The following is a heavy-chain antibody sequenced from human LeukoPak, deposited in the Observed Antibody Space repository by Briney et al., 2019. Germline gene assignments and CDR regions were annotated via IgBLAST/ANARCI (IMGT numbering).Heavy chain of an antibody. D-gene: IGHD6-19*01. CDR2: IYPNSGGT. CDR1: GYTFTAYY. CDR3: ARDGDLIAVAALKSGY. Sequence: ASVKVSCKASGYTFTAYYMHWVRQAPGQGLERMGWIYPNSGGTNYAQKFQGRITMTRDTSISTAYMELTRLRSDDTAVYYCARDGDLIAVAALKSGYWGQGTRVTVSS. J-gene: IGHJ4*02. V-gene: IGHV1-2*02.